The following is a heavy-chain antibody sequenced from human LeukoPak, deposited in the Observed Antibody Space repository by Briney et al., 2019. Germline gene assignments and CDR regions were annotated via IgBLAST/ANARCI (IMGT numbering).Heavy chain of an antibody. D-gene: IGHD3-16*01. V-gene: IGHV3-21*01. CDR3: AKVMGDWSNLEY. Sequence: GGSLRLSCAASGFTFSSYSMNWVRQAPGKGLEWVSSISSSSSYIYYADSVKGRFTISRDNAKNSLYLQMNSLRAEDTAVYYCAKVMGDWSNLEYWGQGTLVTVSS. J-gene: IGHJ4*02. CDR1: GFTFSSYS. CDR2: ISSSSSYI.